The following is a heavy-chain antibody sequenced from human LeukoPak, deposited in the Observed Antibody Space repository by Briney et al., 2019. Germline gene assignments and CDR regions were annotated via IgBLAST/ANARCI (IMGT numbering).Heavy chain of an antibody. Sequence: GGSLRLSCAASGFTFSSYAMHWVRQAPGKGLEWVAVISYGGSNKYYADSVKGRFTISRDNSKNTLYLQMNSLRAEDTAVYYCARDQFYGVRGVKQYYFDYWGQGTLVTVSS. CDR1: GFTFSSYA. CDR2: ISYGGSNK. CDR3: ARDQFYGVRGVKQYYFDY. J-gene: IGHJ4*02. D-gene: IGHD3-10*02. V-gene: IGHV3-30*04.